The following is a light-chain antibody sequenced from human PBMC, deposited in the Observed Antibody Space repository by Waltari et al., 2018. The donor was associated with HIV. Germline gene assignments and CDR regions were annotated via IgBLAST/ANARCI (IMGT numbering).Light chain of an antibody. CDR3: LQQYTYPRT. J-gene: IGKJ2*01. Sequence: DIQMTQSPFSLSASVGDRVTITCRASQDISVDLGWYQQKPGKAPKRLIYGASNLESGVPSRFSGSRSGTECTLTINGLQPEDVATYYCLQQYTYPRTFGQGTKLDIK. CDR1: QDISVD. V-gene: IGKV1-17*01. CDR2: GAS.